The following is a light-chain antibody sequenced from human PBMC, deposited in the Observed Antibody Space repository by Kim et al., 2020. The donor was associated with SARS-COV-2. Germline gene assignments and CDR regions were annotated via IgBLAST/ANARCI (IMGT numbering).Light chain of an antibody. V-gene: IGKV3-20*01. J-gene: IGKJ2*01. CDR3: QQYDDSPPGDT. CDR1: QSVSSSY. CDR2: GAS. Sequence: PGESATLSRRANQSVSSSYLAWQQQEPGQAPRRLIYGASSRATGIPDRFTGSESGRDFTLTISRLEPEDCAVYYCQQYDDSPPGDTFGQGTKL.